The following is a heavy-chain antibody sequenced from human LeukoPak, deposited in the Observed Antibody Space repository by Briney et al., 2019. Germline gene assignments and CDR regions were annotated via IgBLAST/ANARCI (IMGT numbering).Heavy chain of an antibody. D-gene: IGHD1/OR15-1a*01. CDR1: GGSISSSSYY. CDR2: IYHSGST. J-gene: IGHJ4*02. V-gene: IGHV4-39*07. CDR3: ARDLGTDFDY. Sequence: PSETLSLTRTVSGGSISSSSYYWGWIRQPPGKGLEWIGSIYHSGSTNYNPSLKSRVTISVDKSKNQFSLKLSSVTAADTAVYYCARDLGTDFDYWGQGTLVTVSS.